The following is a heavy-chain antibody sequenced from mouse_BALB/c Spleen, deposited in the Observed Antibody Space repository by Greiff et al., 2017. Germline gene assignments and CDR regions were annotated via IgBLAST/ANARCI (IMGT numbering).Heavy chain of an antibody. D-gene: IGHD2-4*01. Sequence: DVQLQESGAELVKPGASVKLSCTASGFNIKDTYMHWVKQRPEQGLEWIGRIDPANGNTKYDPKFQGKATITADTSSNTAYLQLSSLTSEDTAVYYCAGDYGLDYWGQGTSVTVSS. CDR1: GFNIKDTY. V-gene: IGHV14-3*02. CDR2: IDPANGNT. CDR3: AGDYGLDY. J-gene: IGHJ4*01.